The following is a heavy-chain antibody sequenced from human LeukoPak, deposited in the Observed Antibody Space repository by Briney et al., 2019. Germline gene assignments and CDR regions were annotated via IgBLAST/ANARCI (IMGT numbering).Heavy chain of an antibody. D-gene: IGHD6-19*01. Sequence: PGGSLRLSCAASGFTFSSYGMHWVRQAPGKGLEWVAVISYDGSNKYYADSVKGRFTISRDNSKNTLYLQMTSLRAEDTAVYYCAKDLAVAGSLAFDYWGQGTLVTVSS. CDR3: AKDLAVAGSLAFDY. CDR1: GFTFSSYG. CDR2: ISYDGSNK. V-gene: IGHV3-30*18. J-gene: IGHJ4*02.